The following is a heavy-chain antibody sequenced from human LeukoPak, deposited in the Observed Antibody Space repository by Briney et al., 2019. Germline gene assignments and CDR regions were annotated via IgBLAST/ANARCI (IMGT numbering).Heavy chain of an antibody. CDR2: INHSGST. CDR3: ARLGYCSGGSCYPIDY. V-gene: IGHV4-34*01. Sequence: SETLSLTCAVYGGSFSGYYWSWIRQPPGKGLEWLGEINHSGSTNYNPSLKSRVTISVDTSKNQFSLKLSSVTAADTAVYYCARLGYCSGGSCYPIDYWGQGTLVTVSS. CDR1: GGSFSGYY. J-gene: IGHJ4*02. D-gene: IGHD2-15*01.